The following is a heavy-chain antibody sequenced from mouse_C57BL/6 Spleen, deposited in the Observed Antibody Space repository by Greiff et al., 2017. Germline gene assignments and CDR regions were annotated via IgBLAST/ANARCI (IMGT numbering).Heavy chain of an antibody. CDR1: GFTFSDYY. CDR2: IDYDGSST. V-gene: IGHV5-16*01. Sequence: EVHLVESEGGLVQPGSSMKLSCTASGFTFSDYYMAWVRQVPEKGLEWVANIDYDGSSTYYLDSLKGRFIISRDNAKNILYLQMSSLKSEDTATYYCARDNYDYAMDYWGQGTSVTVSS. CDR3: ARDNYDYAMDY. D-gene: IGHD2-1*01. J-gene: IGHJ4*01.